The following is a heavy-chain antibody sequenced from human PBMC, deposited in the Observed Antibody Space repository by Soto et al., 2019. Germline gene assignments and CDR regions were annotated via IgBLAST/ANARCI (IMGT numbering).Heavy chain of an antibody. Sequence: QVPLQQWGAGLLKPSETLSLTCAVYGGSFSGYYWSWIRQPPGKGLEWIGEINHSGSTNYNPSLKSRVTISVDTSKNQCSLKLSSVTAADTAVYYCNWNYEGFDYCGQGTLVTVSS. CDR1: GGSFSGYY. D-gene: IGHD1-7*01. CDR3: NWNYEGFDY. V-gene: IGHV4-34*01. CDR2: INHSGST. J-gene: IGHJ4*02.